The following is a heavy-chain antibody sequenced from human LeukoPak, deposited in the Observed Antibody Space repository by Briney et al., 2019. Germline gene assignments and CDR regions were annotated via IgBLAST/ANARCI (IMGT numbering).Heavy chain of an antibody. D-gene: IGHD3-22*01. CDR2: ISPHNGGT. CDR1: GYTFTGYY. J-gene: IGHJ3*02. V-gene: IGHV1-2*02. Sequence: ASVKVSCKASGYTFTGYYIHWVRQAPGQGLERMGWISPHNGGTNYAQKFPGRVTMTRDTSISTAYMDLSGLRSDDTAVYYCASLKNYYDSSGYLVTDAFDIWGQGTMVTVSS. CDR3: ASLKNYYDSSGYLVTDAFDI.